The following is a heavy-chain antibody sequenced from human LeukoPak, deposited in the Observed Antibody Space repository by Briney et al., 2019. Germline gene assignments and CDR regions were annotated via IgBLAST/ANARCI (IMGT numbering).Heavy chain of an antibody. J-gene: IGHJ5*02. CDR1: GGSISSYY. CDR3: ARSPGAYCGGDCPNWFDP. CDR2: IYYSGST. D-gene: IGHD2-21*02. Sequence: SETLSLTCTVSGGSISSYYWSWIRQPPGKGLEWIGYIYYSGSTNYNPSLKSRVTISVDTSKNQFSLKLSSVTAADTAVYYCARSPGAYCGGDCPNWFDPWGQGTLVTVSS. V-gene: IGHV4-59*01.